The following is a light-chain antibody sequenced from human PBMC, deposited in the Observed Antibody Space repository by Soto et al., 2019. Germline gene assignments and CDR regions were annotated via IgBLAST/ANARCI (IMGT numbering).Light chain of an antibody. V-gene: IGKV3-20*01. Sequence: EIVLTQPPGTLSLSPGERATLSCRASQSVSSSYLAWYQQKPGQAPRLLIYDASIRATGIPDWFSGSGSGTDFTLTISRLEPEDFAVYYCQQYGNSPITFGQGTRLDMK. CDR3: QQYGNSPIT. J-gene: IGKJ5*01. CDR1: QSVSSSY. CDR2: DAS.